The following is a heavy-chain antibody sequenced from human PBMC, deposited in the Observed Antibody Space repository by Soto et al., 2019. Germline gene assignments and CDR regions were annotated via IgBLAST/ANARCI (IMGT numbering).Heavy chain of an antibody. CDR1: GFTFSSYG. Sequence: GGSLRLSCAASGFTFSSYGMHWVRQAPGKGLEWVAVIWYDGSNKYYADSVKGRFTISRDNSKNTLYLQMNSLRAEDTAVYYCAKDHSSSWYHLLPYYYYGMEVWGQGTTVTVS. D-gene: IGHD6-13*01. J-gene: IGHJ6*02. CDR3: AKDHSSSWYHLLPYYYYGMEV. CDR2: IWYDGSNK. V-gene: IGHV3-30*02.